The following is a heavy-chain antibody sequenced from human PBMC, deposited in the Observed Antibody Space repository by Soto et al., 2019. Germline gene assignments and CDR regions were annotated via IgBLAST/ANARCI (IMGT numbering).Heavy chain of an antibody. J-gene: IGHJ4*02. D-gene: IGHD1-26*01. V-gene: IGHV1-69*13. Sequence: GASVKVSCKASGGTFSSYAISWVRQAPGQGLEWMGGIIPIFGTANYAQKFQGRVTITADESTSTAYMELSSLRSEDTAVYYCASSYRPNSGSYWGGFDYWGQGTLVTVSS. CDR2: IIPIFGTA. CDR3: ASSYRPNSGSYWGGFDY. CDR1: GGTFSSYA.